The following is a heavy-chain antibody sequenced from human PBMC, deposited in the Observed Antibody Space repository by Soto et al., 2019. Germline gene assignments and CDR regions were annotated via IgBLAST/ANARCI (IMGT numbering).Heavy chain of an antibody. J-gene: IGHJ6*02. D-gene: IGHD3-10*01. V-gene: IGHV1-18*01. CDR3: ARVRYYHGSASLYYYGMDV. CDR1: GYTFPSYG. Sequence: QVQLVQSGAEVKKPGASVKVSCKASGYTFPSYGISWVRQAPGQGLEWMGWISVYNGNTNYAQNLQGRVTMTTDTSTSTAYMELRSLSSDDTAVYYCARVRYYHGSASLYYYGMDVWGQGTTVTVSS. CDR2: ISVYNGNT.